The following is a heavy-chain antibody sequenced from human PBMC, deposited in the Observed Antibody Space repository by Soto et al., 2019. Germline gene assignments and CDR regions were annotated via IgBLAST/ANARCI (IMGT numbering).Heavy chain of an antibody. D-gene: IGHD3-10*01. CDR2: IIPIFGTA. CDR1: GGTFSSYA. Sequence: QVQLVQSGAEVKKPGSSVKVSCKASGGTFSSYAISWVRQAPGQGLEWMGGIIPIFGTANYAQKFQGRVTITADESTSTASMELSSMRSEDTAVYCCAREGNTMVRGVIITPYYYYGLDVWGQGTTVTVSS. V-gene: IGHV1-69*01. CDR3: AREGNTMVRGVIITPYYYYGLDV. J-gene: IGHJ6*02.